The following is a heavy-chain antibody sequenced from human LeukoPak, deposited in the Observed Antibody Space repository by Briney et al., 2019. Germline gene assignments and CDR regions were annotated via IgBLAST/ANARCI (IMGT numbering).Heavy chain of an antibody. J-gene: IGHJ4*02. CDR1: GFTFSSFS. Sequence: PGRSLRLSCTGSGFTFSSFSMNWVRQAPGKGLEWISYISSSSSSTYYADSVKGRFTISRDNAKNSLYLQMNSLRAEDTAVYYCARVIGSYGDSAYWGQGTLVTVSS. CDR3: ARVIGSYGDSAY. V-gene: IGHV3-48*04. CDR2: ISSSSSST. D-gene: IGHD4-17*01.